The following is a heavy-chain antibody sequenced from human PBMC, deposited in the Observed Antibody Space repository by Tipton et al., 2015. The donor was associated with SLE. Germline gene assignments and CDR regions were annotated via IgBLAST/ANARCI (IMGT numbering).Heavy chain of an antibody. D-gene: IGHD4-23*01. Sequence: SLRLSCAASGFTFSSYWMHWVRQAPGKGLVWVSRIYTDGSRTSYADSVKGRFTISRDNAKNTLFLQMNSLRGEDTAVYYCAREEDYGGNWYFDLWGRGTLITVSS. CDR3: AREEDYGGNWYFDL. J-gene: IGHJ2*01. CDR1: GFTFSSYW. V-gene: IGHV3-74*01. CDR2: IYTDGSRT.